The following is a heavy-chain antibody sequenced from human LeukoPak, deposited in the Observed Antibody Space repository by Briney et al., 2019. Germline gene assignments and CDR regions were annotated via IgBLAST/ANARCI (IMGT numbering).Heavy chain of an antibody. D-gene: IGHD6-13*01. CDR3: AKRPRGSSSWYYFDY. J-gene: IGHJ4*02. Sequence: PGGSLRLSCAASGFTFSSYAMSWVRQAPGKGLEWVSAISAGGGTTYYADSVKGRFTISRDNSKNTLYLQMNSLRAEDTAVYYCAKRPRGSSSWYYFDYWGQGTLVTVSS. V-gene: IGHV3-23*01. CDR2: ISAGGGTT. CDR1: GFTFSSYA.